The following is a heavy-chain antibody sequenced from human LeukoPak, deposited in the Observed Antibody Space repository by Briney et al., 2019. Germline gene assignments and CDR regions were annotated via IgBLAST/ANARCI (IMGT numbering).Heavy chain of an antibody. J-gene: IGHJ4*02. Sequence: PSETLSLTCAVYGGSFSGYYWSWIRQPPGKGLEWIGEINHSGSTNYNPSLKSRVTISVDTSKNQFSLKLSSVTAADTAVYYCAGKRRYWGQGTLVTVSS. CDR2: INHSGST. V-gene: IGHV4-34*01. D-gene: IGHD4-23*01. CDR1: GGSFSGYY. CDR3: AGKRRY.